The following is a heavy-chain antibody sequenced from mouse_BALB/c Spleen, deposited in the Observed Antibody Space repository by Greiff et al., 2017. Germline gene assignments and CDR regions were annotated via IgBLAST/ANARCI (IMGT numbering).Heavy chain of an antibody. CDR3: ARYHLLYYAMDY. J-gene: IGHJ4*01. D-gene: IGHD2-1*01. V-gene: IGHV3-8*02. CDR1: GDSITSGY. Sequence: EVKVVESGPSLVKPSQTLSLTCSVTGDSITSGYWNWIRKFPGNKLEYMGYISYSGSTYYNPSLKSRISITRDTSKNQYYLQLNSVTTEDTATYYCARYHLLYYAMDYWGQGTSVTVSS. CDR2: ISYSGST.